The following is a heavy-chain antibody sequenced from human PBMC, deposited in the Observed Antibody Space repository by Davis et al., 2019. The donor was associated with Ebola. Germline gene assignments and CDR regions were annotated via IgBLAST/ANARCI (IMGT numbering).Heavy chain of an antibody. CDR3: AGGGAYLFWDY. J-gene: IGHJ4*02. Sequence: SETLSLTCAVYGESFSGYYWSWIRQPPGKGLEWIGEINHSGSTNYNPSLKSRVTISVDTSKNQFSLKLSSVTAADTAVYYCAGGGAYLFWDYWGQGTLVTVSS. D-gene: IGHD3-3*01. CDR2: INHSGST. CDR1: GESFSGYY. V-gene: IGHV4-34*01.